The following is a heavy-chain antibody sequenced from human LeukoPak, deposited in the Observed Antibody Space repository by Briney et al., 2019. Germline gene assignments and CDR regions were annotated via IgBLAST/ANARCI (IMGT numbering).Heavy chain of an antibody. V-gene: IGHV4-34*01. D-gene: IGHD6-13*01. J-gene: IGHJ6*03. Sequence: SETLSLTCAVYGGSFSGYYWSWIRQPPGKGLEWIGEINHSGSTNYNPSLKSRVTISVDTSKNQFSLKLSSVTAADTAVYYCAREPYSSSWYYYYYYMDVWGKGTTVTVSS. CDR2: INHSGST. CDR1: GGSFSGYY. CDR3: AREPYSSSWYYYYYYMDV.